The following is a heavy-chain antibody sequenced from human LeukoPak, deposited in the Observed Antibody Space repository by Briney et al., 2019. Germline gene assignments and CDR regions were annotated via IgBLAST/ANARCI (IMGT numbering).Heavy chain of an antibody. CDR3: ARGDGSGGHYNPDY. Sequence: GGSLRLSCAASGFTFSTYSINWVRQAPGKGLEWVSSISSRSSYIYYADSVKGRFTISRDNAKNSLYLQMNSLRAEDTAVYYCARGDGSGGHYNPDYWGQGTLVTVSS. J-gene: IGHJ4*02. CDR2: ISSRSSYI. CDR1: GFTFSTYS. D-gene: IGHD3-10*01. V-gene: IGHV3-21*01.